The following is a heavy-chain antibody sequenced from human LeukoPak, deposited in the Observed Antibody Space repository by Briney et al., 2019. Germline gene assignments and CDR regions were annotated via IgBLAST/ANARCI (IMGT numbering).Heavy chain of an antibody. V-gene: IGHV3-30-3*01. CDR1: GFTFSTYP. Sequence: GGSLRLSCVASGFTFSTYPMHWVRQAPGKGLEWVAVFSSDGSTKFYADSVKGRFTISRDNSKNTLYLQMNSLRVEDTAVYSCARELSAFDIWGQGTMVTVSS. CDR2: FSSDGSTK. J-gene: IGHJ3*02. CDR3: ARELSAFDI.